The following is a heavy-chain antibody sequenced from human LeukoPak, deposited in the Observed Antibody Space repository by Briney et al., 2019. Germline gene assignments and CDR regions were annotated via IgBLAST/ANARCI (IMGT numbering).Heavy chain of an antibody. J-gene: IGHJ3*02. Sequence: ASVKVSCKASGYTFTNYGISWVRQAPGQGLEWMGWISGYNGDTKYAQKVQGRVAMTTDKFTSTAYMELRSLRSDDTAVYYCARCYGSGRWALDIWGQGTMVTVSS. D-gene: IGHD3-10*01. CDR2: ISGYNGDT. V-gene: IGHV1-18*01. CDR1: GYTFTNYG. CDR3: ARCYGSGRWALDI.